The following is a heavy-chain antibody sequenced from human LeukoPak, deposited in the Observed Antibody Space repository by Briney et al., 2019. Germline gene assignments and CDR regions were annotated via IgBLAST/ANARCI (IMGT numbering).Heavy chain of an antibody. CDR1: GGSISSYY. V-gene: IGHV4-59*01. D-gene: IGHD5-24*01. J-gene: IGHJ4*02. Sequence: PSETLSLTCTVSGGSISSYYWSWIRQPPGKGLEWIGYIYYSGSTNYNPSLKSRVTISVDTSKNQFSLKLSSVTAADTAVYYCAKDADGYSYFDYWGQGTLVTVSP. CDR3: AKDADGYSYFDY. CDR2: IYYSGST.